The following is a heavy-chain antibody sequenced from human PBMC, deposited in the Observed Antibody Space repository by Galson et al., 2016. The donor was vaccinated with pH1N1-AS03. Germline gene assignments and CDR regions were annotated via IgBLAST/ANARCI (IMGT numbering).Heavy chain of an antibody. Sequence: SLRLSCAASGFTFSNYNMNWVRQSPGKGLEWVSSISRSSAYTYFGGSVQGRFTISKDTAKNALYLNMNSLTHEDTAVYYCARVDDRFWYIDLCGRGTLVTVSS. CDR2: ISRSSAYT. D-gene: IGHD3-16*02. V-gene: IGHV3-21*01. J-gene: IGHJ2*01. CDR1: GFTFSNYN. CDR3: ARVDDRFWYIDL.